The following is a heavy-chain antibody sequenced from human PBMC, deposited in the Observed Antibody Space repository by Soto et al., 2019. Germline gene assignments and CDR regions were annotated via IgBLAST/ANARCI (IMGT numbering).Heavy chain of an antibody. V-gene: IGHV1-46*01. CDR2: INPSGGST. J-gene: IGHJ4*02. D-gene: IGHD3-22*01. CDR1: GYTFTSYY. Sequence: ASVKVSCKASGYTFTSYYMHWVRQAPGQGLEWMGIINPSGGSTSYAQKFQGRVTMTRDTSTSTVYMELSSLRSEDTAVYYCARVSIYYDSSGLFDYWGQGTLVTVSS. CDR3: ARVSIYYDSSGLFDY.